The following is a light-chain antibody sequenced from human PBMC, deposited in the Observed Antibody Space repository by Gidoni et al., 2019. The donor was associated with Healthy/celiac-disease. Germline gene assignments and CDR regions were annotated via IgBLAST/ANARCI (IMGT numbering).Light chain of an antibody. CDR1: SSDVGSYNL. CDR3: FSYAGSSTLV. V-gene: IGLV2-23*01. Sequence: QSALTQPASVSGSPGQSITISCTGTSSDVGSYNLVSWYQQHPGKAPKRMIYEGSKRPAGVSNRFSGSKSGNTASLTISGLQAEDEADYYGFSYAGSSTLVFGGGTKLTVL. J-gene: IGLJ2*01. CDR2: EGS.